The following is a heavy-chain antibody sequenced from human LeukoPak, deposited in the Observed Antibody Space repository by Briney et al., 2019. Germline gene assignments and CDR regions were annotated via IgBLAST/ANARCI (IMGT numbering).Heavy chain of an antibody. Sequence: GGSLRLSCAASGFTFSDYSMNWVRQAPGKGLEWISYIGIDSGNTNYADAVKGRFTISGDKAKNSLYLQMNSLRVGDTAVYYCARDYKYAFDNWGQGTLVTVSS. CDR1: GFTFSDYS. D-gene: IGHD5-24*01. CDR3: ARDYKYAFDN. V-gene: IGHV3-48*01. J-gene: IGHJ4*02. CDR2: IGIDSGNT.